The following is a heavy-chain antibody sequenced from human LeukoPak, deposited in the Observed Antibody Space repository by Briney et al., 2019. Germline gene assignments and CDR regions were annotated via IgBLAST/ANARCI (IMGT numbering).Heavy chain of an antibody. CDR3: AREKNWNDFPDFDY. Sequence: GGSLRLSCAASGFTFSSYAMHWVRQAPGKGLEWVAVISYDGSNKYYADSVKGRFTISRDNSKNTLYLQMNSLRAEDTAVYYCAREKNWNDFPDFDYWGQGTLVTVSS. CDR2: ISYDGSNK. V-gene: IGHV3-30-3*01. D-gene: IGHD1-1*01. J-gene: IGHJ4*02. CDR1: GFTFSSYA.